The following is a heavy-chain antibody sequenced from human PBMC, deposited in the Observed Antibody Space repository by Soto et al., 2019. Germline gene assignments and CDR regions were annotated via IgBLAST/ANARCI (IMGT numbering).Heavy chain of an antibody. CDR2: IYNDGTYS. CDR1: GFIFKMYW. J-gene: IGHJ4*02. CDR3: TRGPRPISTGTGAY. Sequence: QPGGFLRLSCAASGFIFKMYWMHWVRQSPGKGLVWISRIYNDGTYSDYADSVRGRFTISRDNVNDTLYLQMNNLRAEDSGLYYCTRGPRPISTGTGAYWGQGTQVTVS. D-gene: IGHD3-10*01. V-gene: IGHV3-74*01.